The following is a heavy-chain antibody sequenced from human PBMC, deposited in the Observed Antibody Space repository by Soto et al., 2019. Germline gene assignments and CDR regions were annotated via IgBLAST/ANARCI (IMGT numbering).Heavy chain of an antibody. J-gene: IGHJ4*02. D-gene: IGHD3-9*01. CDR2: IFWDDDK. V-gene: IGHV2-5*02. Sequence: SGPTLVNPTQTLTLTCTFSGFSLSTSGVGVGWIRQPPGKALEWLALIFWDDDKRYSPSLKNRLTITKDTSKNQVVLTMTNMEPVETTTFYFAHIPPYDILTVSFSYFDYWGQGTLVTVSS. CDR1: GFSLSTSGVG. CDR3: AHIPPYDILTVSFSYFDY.